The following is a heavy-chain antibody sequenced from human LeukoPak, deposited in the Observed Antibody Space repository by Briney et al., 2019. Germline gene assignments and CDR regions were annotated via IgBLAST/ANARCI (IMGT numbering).Heavy chain of an antibody. Sequence: ASVKVSCKASGGTFSSNAISWVRQAPGQGLEWMGGIIPIFGTANYAQKFQGRVTITADESTSTAYMELSSLRSEDTAVYYCARRSASTYDFWSGYYTGPFDYWGQGTLVTVSS. V-gene: IGHV1-69*13. CDR1: GGTFSSNA. J-gene: IGHJ4*02. CDR3: ARRSASTYDFWSGYYTGPFDY. D-gene: IGHD3-3*01. CDR2: IIPIFGTA.